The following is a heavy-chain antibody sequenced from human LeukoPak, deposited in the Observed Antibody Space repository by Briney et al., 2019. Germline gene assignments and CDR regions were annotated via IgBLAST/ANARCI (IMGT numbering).Heavy chain of an antibody. Sequence: GGSLRLSCAASGFTFTSYTMSWVRQAPGKGPEWVSTISANGGNSYYADSVKGRFTISRDSSKNTVYLQMNSLRAEDTAVYYCAKDAEENNNYYYYYMDVWGKGTTVTVSS. CDR1: GFTFTSYT. CDR2: ISANGGNS. D-gene: IGHD2/OR15-2a*01. J-gene: IGHJ6*03. CDR3: AKDAEENNNYYYYYMDV. V-gene: IGHV3-23*01.